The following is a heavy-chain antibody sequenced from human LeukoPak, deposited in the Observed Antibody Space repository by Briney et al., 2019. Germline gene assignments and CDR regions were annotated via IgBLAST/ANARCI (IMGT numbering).Heavy chain of an antibody. D-gene: IGHD1-26*01. V-gene: IGHV4-34*01. CDR2: INHSGST. Sequence: PGGSLRLSCAASGFTFTSYEMNWVRQPPGKGLEWIGEINHSGSTNYNPSLKSRVTISVDTSKNQFSLKLSSVTAADTAVYYCARESGSYYRAFGIWGQGTMVTVSS. CDR1: GFTFTSYE. J-gene: IGHJ3*02. CDR3: ARESGSYYRAFGI.